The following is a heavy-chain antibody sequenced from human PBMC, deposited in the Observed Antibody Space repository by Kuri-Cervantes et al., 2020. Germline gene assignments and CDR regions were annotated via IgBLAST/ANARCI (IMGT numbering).Heavy chain of an antibody. V-gene: IGHV3-74*01. CDR3: ARDPLELFGGNSEAHFDY. D-gene: IGHD4-23*01. Sequence: GGSLRLSCAASGFTFSSYWMHWVRQAPGKGLVWVSRINSDGSSTSYADSVKGRFTISRDNAKNTLYLQMNSLRAEDTAVYYCARDPLELFGGNSEAHFDYWGQGTLVTVSS. CDR1: GFTFSSYW. J-gene: IGHJ4*02. CDR2: INSDGSST.